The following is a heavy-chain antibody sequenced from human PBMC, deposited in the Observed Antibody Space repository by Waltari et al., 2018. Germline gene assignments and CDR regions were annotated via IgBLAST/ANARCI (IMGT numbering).Heavy chain of an antibody. Sequence: EVQLVESGGGLVQPGGSLSLACAASGFTFRSHWMPWVRQAPGKGLEWVANIKQDGSEKYYVDSVKGRFTISRDNAKNSLYLQMNSLRAEDTAVYYCASLSGDYEDYWGQGTLVTVSS. CDR2: IKQDGSEK. CDR3: ASLSGDYEDY. V-gene: IGHV3-7*02. D-gene: IGHD4-17*01. J-gene: IGHJ4*02. CDR1: GFTFRSHW.